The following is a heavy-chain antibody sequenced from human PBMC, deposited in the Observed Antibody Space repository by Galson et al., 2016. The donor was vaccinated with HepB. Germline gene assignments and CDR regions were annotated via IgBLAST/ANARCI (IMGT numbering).Heavy chain of an antibody. D-gene: IGHD1-26*01. J-gene: IGHJ4*02. CDR2: VYHGRA. Sequence: ETLSLTCRVSGGSISTSDFSWGWIRQPPGKGLESIGTVYHGRAYYNPSLEGRVTISVDTYTDLFSLKLTSLTDADTAGYYCARAGVGTKASVDYWGQGTLVAVSS. CDR1: GGSISTSDFS. V-gene: IGHV4-39*01. CDR3: ARAGVGTKASVDY.